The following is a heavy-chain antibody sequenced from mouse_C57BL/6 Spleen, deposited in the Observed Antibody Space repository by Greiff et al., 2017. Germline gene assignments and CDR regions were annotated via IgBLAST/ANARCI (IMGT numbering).Heavy chain of an antibody. CDR3: ARPTMVTNYAMDY. Sequence: QVQLQQPGAELVKPGASVKMSCKASGYTFTSYWITWVKQRPGQGLEWIGDIYPGSGSTNYNEKFKSKATLTVDTSSSTAYMQLSSLTSEDSAVDYCARPTMVTNYAMDYWGQGTSVTVSS. CDR1: GYTFTSYW. D-gene: IGHD2-9*01. J-gene: IGHJ4*01. V-gene: IGHV1-55*01. CDR2: IYPGSGST.